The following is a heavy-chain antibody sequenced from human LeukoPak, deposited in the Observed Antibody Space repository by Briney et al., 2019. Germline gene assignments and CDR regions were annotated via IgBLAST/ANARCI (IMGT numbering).Heavy chain of an antibody. J-gene: IGHJ4*02. CDR3: ARGGFLYPFEF. Sequence: SETPSLTCTVSGASFSTYYWNWIRQPPGKGLEWIAYIHYSGSTNYNPSLKSRVIISVDTSKNQFSLKLRSVTAADTAVYYCARGGFLYPFEFWGQGTLVTVSS. CDR2: IHYSGST. CDR1: GASFSTYY. D-gene: IGHD5-12*01. V-gene: IGHV4-59*01.